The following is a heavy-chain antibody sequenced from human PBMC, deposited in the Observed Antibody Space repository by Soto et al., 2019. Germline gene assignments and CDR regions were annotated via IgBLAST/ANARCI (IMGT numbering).Heavy chain of an antibody. CDR2: INPDSGAT. J-gene: IGHJ4*02. Sequence: HEHLVQSGAEVKRPGASLKVSCKASGYSFTGYYIHWVRQAPGQGLEWTGGINPDSGATNYEQNFQGRVTLTSDTSISTASMDLTSLTSDDTAVYYCARGDYGTGGYPFPYFDYWGQGTLVIVSS. V-gene: IGHV1-2*02. CDR1: GYSFTGYY. CDR3: ARGDYGTGGYPFPYFDY. D-gene: IGHD2-8*02.